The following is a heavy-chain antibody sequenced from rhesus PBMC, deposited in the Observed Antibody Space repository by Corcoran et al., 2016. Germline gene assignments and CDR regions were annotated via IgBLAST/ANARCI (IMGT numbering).Heavy chain of an antibody. CDR3: ARRDYYGSGELDY. Sequence: QVQLQESGPGLVKPSETLSLTCAVSGGSISGYYWSWIRQPPGKGLEWIGRIYGRGGTPDYNPSLKSRVTISTDTSKTQFSLKLSAVTAADTAVYYCARRDYYGSGELDYWGQGVLVTVSS. D-gene: IGHD3-28*01. CDR2: IYGRGGTP. CDR1: GGSISGYY. V-gene: IGHV4-160*01. J-gene: IGHJ4*01.